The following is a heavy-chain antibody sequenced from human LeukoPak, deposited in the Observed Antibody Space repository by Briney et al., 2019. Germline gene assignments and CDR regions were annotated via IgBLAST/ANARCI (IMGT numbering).Heavy chain of an antibody. CDR2: IKQDGSEK. Sequence: GGSLRLSCAASGFTFSSYWMSWVRQAPGKGLEWVANIKQDGSEKYYVDSVKGRFTISRDNAKNSLYLQMNSLRAEDTAVYYCAKDGYYDFWSGYPLNDAFDIWGQGTMVTVSS. J-gene: IGHJ3*02. V-gene: IGHV3-7*01. CDR1: GFTFSSYW. D-gene: IGHD3-3*01. CDR3: AKDGYYDFWSGYPLNDAFDI.